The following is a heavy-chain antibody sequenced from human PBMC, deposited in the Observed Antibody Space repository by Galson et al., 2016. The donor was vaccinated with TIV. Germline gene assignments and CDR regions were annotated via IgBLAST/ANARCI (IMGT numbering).Heavy chain of an antibody. V-gene: IGHV3-9*01. J-gene: IGHJ6*02. Sequence: SLRLSCAGSGFTISDSTIHWVRQRPGGGLEWVACFMGSADIISFADSVRGRFTLSRDSAKQSLDLQMNSLRLEDTALYYCVKEFRNAGLDVWGQGITVVVS. CDR1: GFTISDST. CDR2: FMGSADII. CDR3: VKEFRNAGLDV.